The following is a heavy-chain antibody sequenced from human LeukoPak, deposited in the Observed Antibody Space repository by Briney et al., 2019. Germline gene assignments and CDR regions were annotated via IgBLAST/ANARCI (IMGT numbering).Heavy chain of an antibody. Sequence: PSETLSLTCTVSGGSISSSSYYWGWIRQPPGKGLEWIGSIYYSGSTYYNPSLKSRVTISVDTSKNQFSLKLSSVTAADTAVYYCARVGSAPTSTPNWFDPWGQGTLVTVSS. J-gene: IGHJ5*02. V-gene: IGHV4-39*07. CDR3: ARVGSAPTSTPNWFDP. D-gene: IGHD3-16*01. CDR1: GGSISSSSYY. CDR2: IYYSGST.